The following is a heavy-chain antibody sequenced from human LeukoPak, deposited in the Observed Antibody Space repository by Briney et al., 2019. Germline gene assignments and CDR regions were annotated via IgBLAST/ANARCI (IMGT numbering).Heavy chain of an antibody. CDR1: GFTFSSYA. V-gene: IGHV3-23*01. CDR2: ISGGGGST. CDR3: AKRVGDCSSASCYFEN. Sequence: PGGSLRLSCAASGFTFSSYAVSWVRQAPGEGLEWVSTISGGGGSTYYADSVKGRFTISRDNSKNTLYLQMNSLRAEDTAVYYCAKRVGDCSSASCYFENWGQGTLVTVSS. D-gene: IGHD2-2*01. J-gene: IGHJ4*02.